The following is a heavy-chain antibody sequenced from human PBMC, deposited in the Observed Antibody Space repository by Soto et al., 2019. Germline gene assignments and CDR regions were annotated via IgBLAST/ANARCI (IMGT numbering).Heavy chain of an antibody. J-gene: IGHJ4*02. CDR2: ISYDGSNK. V-gene: IGHV3-30-3*01. Sequence: GGSLRLSCAASGFSCTVCAMLGGGQAPGKVLWWAAVISYDGSNKYYADSVKGRFTISRDNSKNTLYLQMNSLRAEDTAVYYCARDGPGYDYWGQGTLVTVSS. D-gene: IGHD2-15*01. CDR3: ARDGPGYDY. CDR1: GFSCTVCA.